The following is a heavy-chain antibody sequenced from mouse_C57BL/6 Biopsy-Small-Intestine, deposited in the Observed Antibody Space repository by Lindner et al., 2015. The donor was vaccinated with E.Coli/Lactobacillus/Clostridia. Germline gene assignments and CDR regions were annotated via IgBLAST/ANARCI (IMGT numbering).Heavy chain of an antibody. CDR2: IYPGDGDT. V-gene: IGHV1-80*01. J-gene: IGHJ2*01. CDR1: GFPFSTYW. D-gene: IGHD3-3*01. Sequence: VQLQESGADLVKPGASVKISCRASGFPFSTYWMNWVKQRPGKGLEWIGQIYPGDGDTDYNGKFKDKATLTADSSSRTAYMQLSSLTSEDSAVYFCVRAGLNFDYWGQGTTLTVSS. CDR3: VRAGLNFDY.